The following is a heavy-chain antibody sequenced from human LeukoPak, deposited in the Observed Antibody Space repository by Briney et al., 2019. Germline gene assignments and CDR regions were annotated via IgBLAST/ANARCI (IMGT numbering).Heavy chain of an antibody. J-gene: IGHJ4*02. CDR3: ARGAYCSSISCFKGFAY. CDR1: GGSISSGDYY. D-gene: IGHD2-2*01. CDR2: IYYSGST. V-gene: IGHV4-30-4*02. Sequence: PSETLSLTCTVSGGSISSGDYYWSWIRQPPGKGLEWIGYIYYSGSTYYNPSLKSRVTISVDTSKNQFSLNLSSVTAADTAVYYCARGAYCSSISCFKGFAYRGEGPLVTVSS.